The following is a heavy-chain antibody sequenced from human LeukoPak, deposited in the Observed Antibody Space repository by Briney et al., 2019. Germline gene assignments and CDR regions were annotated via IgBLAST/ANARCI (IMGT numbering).Heavy chain of an antibody. CDR3: AREGYIPGEFDY. J-gene: IGHJ4*02. CDR2: INPSGGST. Sequence: GASVKVSCKASGYTFTSYYTHWVRQAPGQGLEWMGIINPSGGSTSYAQKFQGRVTMTRDTSTSTVYMELSSLRSEDTAVYYCAREGYIPGEFDYWGQGTLVTVSS. D-gene: IGHD3-16*01. V-gene: IGHV1-46*01. CDR1: GYTFTSYY.